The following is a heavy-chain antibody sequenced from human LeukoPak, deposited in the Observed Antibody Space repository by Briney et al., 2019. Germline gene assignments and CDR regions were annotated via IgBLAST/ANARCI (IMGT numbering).Heavy chain of an antibody. D-gene: IGHD6-13*01. V-gene: IGHV3-21*01. CDR3: ARRANIAAAGTVFDY. J-gene: IGHJ4*02. CDR1: GFTFSNYG. CDR2: ISSSSSYI. Sequence: GGSLRLSCAASGFTFSNYGMHWVRQAPGKGLEWVSSISSSSSYIYYADSVKGRFTISRDNAKNSLYLQMNSLRAEDTAVYYCARRANIAAAGTVFDYWGQGTLVTVSS.